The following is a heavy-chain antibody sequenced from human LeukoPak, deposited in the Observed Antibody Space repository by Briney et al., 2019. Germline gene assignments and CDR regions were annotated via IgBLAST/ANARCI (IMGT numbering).Heavy chain of an antibody. CDR1: GGSISSSSYY. CDR2: IYYSGST. Sequence: PSETLSLTCTVSGGSISSSSYYWGWIRQPPGKGLEWIGSIYYSGSTYYNPSLKSRVTISVDTSKNQFSLKLSSVTAADTAVYYCARERSSWYGTPYYFDYWGQGTLVTVSS. D-gene: IGHD6-13*01. CDR3: ARERSSWYGTPYYFDY. J-gene: IGHJ4*02. V-gene: IGHV4-39*07.